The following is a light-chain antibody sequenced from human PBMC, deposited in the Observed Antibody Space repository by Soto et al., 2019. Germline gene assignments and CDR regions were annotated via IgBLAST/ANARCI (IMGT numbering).Light chain of an antibody. Sequence: QSALTQPRSVSGSPGQSVTISCTGTSSDIGIYNYVSWYQQHPGKAPKLMIYDVTKRPSGVPDRFSGSKSGYTASLTISGLQADDEADYYCCSYAGSYSLVFGGGSQLTVL. V-gene: IGLV2-11*01. CDR3: CSYAGSYSLV. CDR1: SSDIGIYNY. J-gene: IGLJ2*01. CDR2: DVT.